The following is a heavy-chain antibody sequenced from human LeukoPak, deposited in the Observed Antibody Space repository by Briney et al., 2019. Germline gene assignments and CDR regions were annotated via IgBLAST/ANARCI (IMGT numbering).Heavy chain of an antibody. CDR3: ARQALVLAVY. D-gene: IGHD3-3*02. CDR1: GGSISSYY. CDR2: IYYSGST. V-gene: IGHV4-59*01. Sequence: PSETLSLTCTVSGGSISSYYWSWIRQPPGKGLEWIGYIYYSGSTNYNPSLKSRVTISVDTSKNQFSLKLSSVTAADTAVYYCARQALVLAVYWGQGTLVTVSS. J-gene: IGHJ4*02.